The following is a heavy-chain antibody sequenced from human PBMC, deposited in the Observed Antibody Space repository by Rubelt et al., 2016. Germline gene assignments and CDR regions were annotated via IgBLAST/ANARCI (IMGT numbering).Heavy chain of an antibody. J-gene: IGHJ5*02. CDR1: GFTFSSQS. D-gene: IGHD2-2*01. Sequence: EVQLLESGGDLGQPGGSLRLSCAASGFTFSSQSMNWVRQAPGKGLEWVSSISSSSSYIYYADSVKGRFTISRDNAKNSLYLHRNSLRAEDTAVYYCARGGPAAPWGQGTLVTVSS. CDR3: ARGGPAAP. V-gene: IGHV3-21*01. CDR2: ISSSSSYI.